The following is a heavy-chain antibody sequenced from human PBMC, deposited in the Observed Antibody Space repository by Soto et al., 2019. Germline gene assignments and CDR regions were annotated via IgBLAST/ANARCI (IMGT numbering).Heavy chain of an antibody. CDR3: VRGTTAWRGMDY. V-gene: IGHV3-23*01. CDR1: GFPFSSYA. Sequence: GGSLRLSCAASGFPFSSYAMSWVRQTPEKGLEWVAGISGGGNDRYYADFVQGRFTFSRDDAKNTLYLQMDSLRVEDTGIYYCVRGTTAWRGMDYWGQGALVTVSS. J-gene: IGHJ4*02. CDR2: ISGGGNDR. D-gene: IGHD1-1*01.